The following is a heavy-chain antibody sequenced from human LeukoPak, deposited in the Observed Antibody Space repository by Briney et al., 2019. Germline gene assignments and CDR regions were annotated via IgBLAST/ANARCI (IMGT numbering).Heavy chain of an antibody. Sequence: ASVKVSCKASGYTFTDDYVHWVRQAPGQGLEWMGWINPNSGGTNYAQKFQGRVTMTRDTSISTAYMELSRLRSDDTAVYYCARGIDSSGIHGFDYWGQGTLVTVSS. CDR2: INPNSGGT. CDR1: GYTFTDDY. V-gene: IGHV1-2*02. D-gene: IGHD3-22*01. CDR3: ARGIDSSGIHGFDY. J-gene: IGHJ4*02.